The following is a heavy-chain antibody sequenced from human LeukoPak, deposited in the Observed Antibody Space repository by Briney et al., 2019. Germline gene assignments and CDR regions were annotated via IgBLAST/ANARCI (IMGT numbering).Heavy chain of an antibody. J-gene: IGHJ4*02. CDR1: GYTFTVYF. D-gene: IGHD6-13*01. Sequence: ASVNVSFKSSGYTFTVYFLHWVRRAPGQGFEWMGWINPNSGSTYYTQRCQGRVTMTRDTSISTAYMELSSLRSDDTAVYYCARAQSLTAPAGTFANSWGQGTLVTVSS. CDR3: ARAQSLTAPAGTFANS. V-gene: IGHV1-2*02. CDR2: INPNSGST.